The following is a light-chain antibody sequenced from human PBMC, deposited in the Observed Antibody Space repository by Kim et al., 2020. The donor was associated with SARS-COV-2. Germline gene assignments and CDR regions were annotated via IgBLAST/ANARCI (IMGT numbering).Light chain of an antibody. Sequence: DIQMTQSPSTLSASVGDRVTITCRASQTISSWLAWYQQRPGKAPKLLIYKASSLQSGVPSRFSGSGSGTDFTLTISSLQPDDFATYYCQQYDSYSYTFGQGTKLEI. J-gene: IGKJ2*01. CDR2: KAS. CDR3: QQYDSYSYT. CDR1: QTISSW. V-gene: IGKV1-5*03.